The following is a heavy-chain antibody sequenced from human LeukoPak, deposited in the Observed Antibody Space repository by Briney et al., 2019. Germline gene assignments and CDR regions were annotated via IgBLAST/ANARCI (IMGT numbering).Heavy chain of an antibody. J-gene: IGHJ4*02. D-gene: IGHD3-16*02. Sequence: SGGSLRLSCAASGFTFSSYAMSWVRQAPGKGLEWVSAISGSGGSTCYADSVKGRFTISRDNSKNTLYLQMNSLRAEDTAVYYCAKDQTPRIGSFFDYWGQGTLVTVSS. CDR2: ISGSGGST. V-gene: IGHV3-23*01. CDR1: GFTFSSYA. CDR3: AKDQTPRIGSFFDY.